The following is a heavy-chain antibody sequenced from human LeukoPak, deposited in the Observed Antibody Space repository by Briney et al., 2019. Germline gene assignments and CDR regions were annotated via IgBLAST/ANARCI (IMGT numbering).Heavy chain of an antibody. CDR3: ARDSLGAGTVGATSGY. Sequence: PSETLSLTCTVSGGSISNSPYYWGWIRQPPGKGLEWIGNIYYSGNTYYNPSLKSRVTISVDTSKNQFSLKLSSVTDADTAVYYCARDSLGAGTVGATSGYWGQGTLVTVSS. J-gene: IGHJ4*02. CDR2: IYYSGNT. V-gene: IGHV4-39*02. D-gene: IGHD1-26*01. CDR1: GGSISNSPYY.